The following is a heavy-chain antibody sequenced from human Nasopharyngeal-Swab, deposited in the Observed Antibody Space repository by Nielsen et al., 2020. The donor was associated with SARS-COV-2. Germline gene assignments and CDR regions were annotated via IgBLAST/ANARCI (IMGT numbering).Heavy chain of an antibody. J-gene: IGHJ4*02. D-gene: IGHD6-13*01. CDR2: IYYSGST. CDR1: GGSISSYY. CDR3: ARVGAAAVEAFDY. Sequence: SETLSLTCTVSGGSISSYYWRWIRQPPGKGLEWIGYIYYSGSTNYNPSLKSRVTISVDTSKNQFSLKLSSVTAADTAVYYCARVGAAAVEAFDYWGQGTLVTVSS. V-gene: IGHV4-59*01.